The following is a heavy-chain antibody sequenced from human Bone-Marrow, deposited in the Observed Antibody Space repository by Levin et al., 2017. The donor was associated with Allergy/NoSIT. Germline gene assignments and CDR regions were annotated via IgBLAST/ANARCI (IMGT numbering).Heavy chain of an antibody. D-gene: IGHD6-13*01. CDR1: GDIFSNYW. Sequence: PGGSLRLSCKGSGDIFSNYWVAWVRQMPGKGLEWMGIIYPDDSDTRYSPSFQGQVTISVDKSISTAYLQWNSLKASDTAMYYCARQAAGPDAFDVWGQGTMVTVSS. CDR2: IYPDDSDT. V-gene: IGHV5-51*01. CDR3: ARQAAGPDAFDV. J-gene: IGHJ3*01.